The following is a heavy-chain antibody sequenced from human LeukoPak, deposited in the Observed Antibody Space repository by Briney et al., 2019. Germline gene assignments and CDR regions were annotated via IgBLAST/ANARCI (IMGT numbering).Heavy chain of an antibody. J-gene: IGHJ4*02. V-gene: IGHV3-30-3*01. CDR1: GFTFSSYA. CDR2: ISYDGSNK. D-gene: IGHD3-22*01. Sequence: GGSLRLSCAASGFTFSSYAMHWVRQAPGKGLEWVAVISYDGSNKYYADSVKGRFTISRDNSKNTLYLQMNSLRAEDTAVYYCPRPYYYDSSGPLDYWGQGTLVTVSS. CDR3: PRPYYYDSSGPLDY.